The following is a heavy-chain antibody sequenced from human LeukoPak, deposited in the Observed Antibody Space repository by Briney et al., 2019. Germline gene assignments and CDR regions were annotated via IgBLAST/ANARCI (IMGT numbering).Heavy chain of an antibody. V-gene: IGHV3-23*01. D-gene: IGHD6-6*01. Sequence: GGSLRLSCAASGFTFSSYAMSWVRQAPGKGLEWVSAISGSGGSTYYADSVKGRFTISRDNSKNTLYLQMNSLRAEDTAVYYCARDSRSYSSSSSYFDYWGQGTLVTVSS. CDR2: ISGSGGST. CDR1: GFTFSSYA. J-gene: IGHJ4*02. CDR3: ARDSRSYSSSSSYFDY.